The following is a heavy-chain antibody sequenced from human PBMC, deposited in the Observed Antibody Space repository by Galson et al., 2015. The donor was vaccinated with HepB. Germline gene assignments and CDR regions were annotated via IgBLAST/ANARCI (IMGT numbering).Heavy chain of an antibody. Sequence: SLRLSCAASGFTFSSYGMHWVRQAPGKGLEWVAVISYDGSNKYYADSVKGRFTISRDNSKSTLYLQMNSLRAEDTAVYYCAKEGVITSQNIVIQYYFDYWGQGTLVTVSS. J-gene: IGHJ4*02. CDR2: ISYDGSNK. CDR1: GFTFSSYG. V-gene: IGHV3-30*18. D-gene: IGHD2/OR15-2a*01. CDR3: AKEGVITSQNIVIQYYFDY.